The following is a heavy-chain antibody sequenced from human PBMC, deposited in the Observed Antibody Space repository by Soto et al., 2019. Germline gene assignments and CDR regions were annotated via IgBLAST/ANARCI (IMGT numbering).Heavy chain of an antibody. CDR2: IYHSGST. D-gene: IGHD1-26*01. CDR1: GYSISSDYY. J-gene: IGHJ4*02. V-gene: IGHV4-38-2*01. Sequence: TLSLTCAVSGYSISSDYYWGWIRQPPGKGLEWIGSIYHSGSTYYNPSLKSRVTISVDTSKNQFSLKLSSVTAADTAVYFCARGERGGTTYFDYWGQGTLVTVSS. CDR3: ARGERGGTTYFDY.